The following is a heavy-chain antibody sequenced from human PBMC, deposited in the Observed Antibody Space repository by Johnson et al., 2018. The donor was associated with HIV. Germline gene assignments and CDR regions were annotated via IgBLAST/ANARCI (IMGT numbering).Heavy chain of an antibody. CDR1: GFTFSSYA. J-gene: IGHJ3*02. D-gene: IGHD4-23*01. V-gene: IGHV3-30-3*01. CDR3: AKEEGLRRELFADDAFDI. CDR2: ISYDGSTK. Sequence: VQLVESGGGVVQPGRSLRLSCAASGFTFSSYALHWVRQAPGKGLDWVAIISYDGSTKYYADSVKGRLTISRDNSKNTLYLQMNSLRAEDTAVYYCAKEEGLRRELFADDAFDIWGQGTMVTVSS.